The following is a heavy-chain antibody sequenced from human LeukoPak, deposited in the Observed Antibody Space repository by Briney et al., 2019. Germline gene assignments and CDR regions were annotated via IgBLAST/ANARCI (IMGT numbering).Heavy chain of an antibody. V-gene: IGHV4-59*01. CDR1: DGSISSYY. D-gene: IGHD6-13*01. CDR3: SRSQAAAAYDY. Sequence: PSETLSLTCTVSDGSISSYYWSWIRQPPGKGLEWIGYIYYSGSTNYNPSLKSRVTISVDTSKNQFSLKLSSVTAADTAVYYCSRSQAAAAYDYWGQGTLVTVSS. CDR2: IYYSGST. J-gene: IGHJ4*02.